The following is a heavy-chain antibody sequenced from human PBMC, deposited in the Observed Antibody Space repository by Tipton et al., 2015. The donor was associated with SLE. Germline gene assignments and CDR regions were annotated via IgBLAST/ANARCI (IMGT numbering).Heavy chain of an antibody. J-gene: IGHJ6*03. D-gene: IGHD6-6*01. V-gene: IGHV4-39*07. CDR2: IYYTGTT. CDR1: GSSITSSSHY. Sequence: TLSLTCSISGSSITSSSHYWGWIRQPPGKGLEWIGSIYYTGTTYYNPSLKSRVTISLDTSKNQFSLKLTSWTAADTAVYYCARANPQLYSSSSGDYYNYFYMDVWGKGTTVTISS. CDR3: ARANPQLYSSSSGDYYNYFYMDV.